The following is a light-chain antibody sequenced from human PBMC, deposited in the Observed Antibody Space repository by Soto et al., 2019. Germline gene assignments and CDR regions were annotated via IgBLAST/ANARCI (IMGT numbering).Light chain of an antibody. CDR1: QSVSSSY. J-gene: IGKJ1*01. Sequence: EIVLTQSPGTLSLSPGERATLSCRASQSVSSSYLAWYQQKPGQAPRLLIHGASSKATGVPDRFSGSGSSTTYFLTISRLVQQDYAAYYCQQYDSSRPLTFGQGTKVEIK. CDR3: QQYDSSRPLT. V-gene: IGKV3-20*01. CDR2: GAS.